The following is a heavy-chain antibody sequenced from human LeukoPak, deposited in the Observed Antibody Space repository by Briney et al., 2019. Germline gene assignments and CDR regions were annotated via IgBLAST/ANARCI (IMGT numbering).Heavy chain of an antibody. Sequence: GGSLRLSCAASGFSFSAYRMHWVRQAPGKGLEYVSAISSNGGSTYYANSVKGRFTISRDNSKNTLYPQMGSLRAEDTAVYYCAKDLVGNGGDYVLTDWGQGTLVTVSS. D-gene: IGHD4-17*01. V-gene: IGHV3-64*01. J-gene: IGHJ4*02. CDR1: GFSFSAYR. CDR2: ISSNGGST. CDR3: AKDLVGNGGDYVLTD.